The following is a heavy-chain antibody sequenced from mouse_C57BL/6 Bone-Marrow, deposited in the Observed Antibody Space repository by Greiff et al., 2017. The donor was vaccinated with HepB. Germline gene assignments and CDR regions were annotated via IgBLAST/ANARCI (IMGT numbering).Heavy chain of an antibody. CDR3: APAYYYGSTMDY. CDR1: GYTFTSYG. D-gene: IGHD1-1*01. CDR2: IYPRSGNT. V-gene: IGHV1-81*01. Sequence: VQLQQSGAELARPGASVKLSCKASGYTFTSYGISWVKQRTGQGLEWIGEIYPRSGNTYYNEKFKGKATLTADKSSSTAYMELSSLTSEDSAVYFCAPAYYYGSTMDYWGQGTSVTVSS. J-gene: IGHJ4*01.